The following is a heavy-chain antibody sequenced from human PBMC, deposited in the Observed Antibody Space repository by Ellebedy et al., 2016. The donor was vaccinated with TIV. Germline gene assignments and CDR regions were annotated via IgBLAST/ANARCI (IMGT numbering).Heavy chain of an antibody. CDR1: GDSFNSYR. Sequence: GESLKIPCKGSGDSFNSYRIGWVRQMPGKGLEWMGMIYPGNFDSSYSPSFQGQVTISADKSITPAYLQWSSLKASDTAMYYCVKHDGSSSFDYWGQGTLVTVSS. D-gene: IGHD2-2*01. CDR3: VKHDGSSSFDY. J-gene: IGHJ4*02. CDR2: IYPGNFDS. V-gene: IGHV5-51*01.